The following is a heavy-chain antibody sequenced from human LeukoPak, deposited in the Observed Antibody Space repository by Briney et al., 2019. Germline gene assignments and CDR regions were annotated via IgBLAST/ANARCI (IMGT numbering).Heavy chain of an antibody. CDR2: INPSGGST. Sequence: GASVKVSCTASGYTFTNYYMHWVRQAPGQGLEWMGIINPSGGSTNYAQKFQGRVTMTRDTSTSTVYMELSSLRSGDTAVYYCTRDQGGHSSSWFEFDPWGQGTLVTVSS. CDR1: GYTFTNYY. D-gene: IGHD6-13*01. J-gene: IGHJ5*02. CDR3: TRDQGGHSSSWFEFDP. V-gene: IGHV1-46*01.